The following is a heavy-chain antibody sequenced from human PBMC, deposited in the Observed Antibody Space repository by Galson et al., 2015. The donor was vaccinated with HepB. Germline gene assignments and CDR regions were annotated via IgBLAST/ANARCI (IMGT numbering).Heavy chain of an antibody. CDR1: GSTSSHFG. J-gene: IGHJ6*02. CDR2: ISYDGSNK. D-gene: IGHD2-2*02. CDR3: AKELIPYYFYGMDV. Sequence: SLRLSCAASGSTSSHFGMHWVRQTPGKGLEWVAVISYDGSNKYYADSVKGRFTISRDNSKNTLYLQMNSLRAEDTAVYYCAKELIPYYFYGMDVWGQGTTVTVSS. V-gene: IGHV3-30*18.